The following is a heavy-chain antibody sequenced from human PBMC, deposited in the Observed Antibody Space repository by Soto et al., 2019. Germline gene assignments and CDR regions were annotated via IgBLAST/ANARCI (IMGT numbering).Heavy chain of an antibody. V-gene: IGHV3-48*01. CDR2: ISSSSSTI. Sequence: TGGPLRLPWAVSGCTIRSYSMHWVRKAQGKGLEWVSYISSSSSTIYYADSVKGRFTISRDNAKNSLYLQMNSLRAEDTAVYYCARIFLSALSYYYYYYMDVWGKGTTVTVSS. CDR3: ARIFLSALSYYYYYYMDV. CDR1: GCTIRSYS. J-gene: IGHJ6*03. D-gene: IGHD2-15*01.